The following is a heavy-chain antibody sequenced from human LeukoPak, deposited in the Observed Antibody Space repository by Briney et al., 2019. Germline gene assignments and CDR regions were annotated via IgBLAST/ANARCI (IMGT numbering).Heavy chain of an antibody. J-gene: IGHJ4*02. Sequence: SETLSLTCTVSGGSISSYYWSWIRQPPGKGLEWIGYIYYSGSTNYNPSLKSRVTISVDTSKNQFSLKLSSVTAADTAVYYCARLYGEWEPFPPLYYFDYWGQGTLVTVSS. V-gene: IGHV4-59*08. CDR1: GGSISSYY. CDR2: IYYSGST. D-gene: IGHD1-26*01. CDR3: ARLYGEWEPFPPLYYFDY.